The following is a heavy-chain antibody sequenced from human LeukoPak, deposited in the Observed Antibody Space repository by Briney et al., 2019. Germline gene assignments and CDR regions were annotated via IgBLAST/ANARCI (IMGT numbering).Heavy chain of an antibody. D-gene: IGHD2-21*02. CDR3: ARHGVQGIVVVTAAFDY. Sequence: GESLKISCKGSGYTFTSYWIGWVRQMPGKGLEWMGIIFLGDSDTRYSPSFQGQVTISADKSISTAYLRWRSLKASDTAMYYCARHGVQGIVVVTAAFDYWGQGTLVTVSS. CDR1: GYTFTSYW. CDR2: IFLGDSDT. J-gene: IGHJ4*02. V-gene: IGHV5-51*01.